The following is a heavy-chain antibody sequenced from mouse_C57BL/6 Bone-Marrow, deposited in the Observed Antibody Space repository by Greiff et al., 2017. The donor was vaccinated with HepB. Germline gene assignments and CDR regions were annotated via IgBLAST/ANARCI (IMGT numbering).Heavy chain of an antibody. Sequence: EVKLVESGGGLVQPGGSLKLSCAASGFTFSDYYMYWVRQTPEKRLEWVTYISNGGGSTYYPDTVKGRFTISRDNAKNTLYLQMSRLKSEDTAMYYCERHDYPYAMDYWGQGTSVTVSS. V-gene: IGHV5-12*01. D-gene: IGHD2-4*01. J-gene: IGHJ4*01. CDR2: ISNGGGST. CDR3: ERHDYPYAMDY. CDR1: GFTFSDYY.